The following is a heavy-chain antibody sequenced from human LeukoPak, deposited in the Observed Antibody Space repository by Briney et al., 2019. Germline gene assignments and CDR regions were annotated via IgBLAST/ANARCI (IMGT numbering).Heavy chain of an antibody. D-gene: IGHD1-26*01. CDR1: GFTFSNAW. V-gene: IGHV3-15*05. CDR2: FRSKTDGGTI. J-gene: IGHJ4*02. Sequence: GGSLRLSCAASGFTFSNAWMSWVRQAPGKGLEWVGRFRSKTDGGTIDYAAPVKGRFTISRDDSRNTLYLQMNSLKAEDTAVYYCTTVIMGAPKDDYWGQGTLVTVSS. CDR3: TTVIMGAPKDDY.